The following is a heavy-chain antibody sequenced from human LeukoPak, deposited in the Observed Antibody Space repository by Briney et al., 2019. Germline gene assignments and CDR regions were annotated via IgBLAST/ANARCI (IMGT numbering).Heavy chain of an antibody. Sequence: PSETLSLTCTVSGGSISSSSYYWGWLRQPPGKGLEWIGSIYYSGDTYYNPSLKSRRVTISVDTSKSQFSLRLRSVPAADTAVYYCARHQWHYYYYMGVWGKGSTVTVSS. D-gene: IGHD6-19*01. J-gene: IGHJ6*03. V-gene: IGHV4-39*01. CDR2: IYYSGDT. CDR1: GGSISSSSYY. CDR3: ARHQWHYYYYMGV.